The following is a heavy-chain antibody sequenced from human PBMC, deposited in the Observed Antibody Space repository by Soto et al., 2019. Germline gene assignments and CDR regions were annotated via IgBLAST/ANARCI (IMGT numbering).Heavy chain of an antibody. V-gene: IGHV4-30-2*01. CDR3: ATIRYGVFDY. CDR2: IYHSGST. D-gene: IGHD5-18*01. Sequence: QLQLQESGSGLVKPSQTLSLTCAVSGGSISSGGYSWSWIRQPPGKGLEWIGYIYHSGSTYYNPSLKSRITISTDRSKNQFSLKLSSVTAADTAVYYCATIRYGVFDYWGQGTLITVSS. J-gene: IGHJ4*02. CDR1: GGSISSGGYS.